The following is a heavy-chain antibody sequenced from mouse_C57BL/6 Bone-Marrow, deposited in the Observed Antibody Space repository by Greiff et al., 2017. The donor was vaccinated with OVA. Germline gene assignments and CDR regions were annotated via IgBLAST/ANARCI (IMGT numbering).Heavy chain of an antibody. D-gene: IGHD1-1*01. CDR2: ISSGSSTI. CDR3: ARGFITTVVGVDY. CDR1: GFTFSDYG. V-gene: IGHV5-17*01. J-gene: IGHJ4*01. Sequence: EVQLVESGGGLVKPGGSLKLSCAASGFTFSDYGMHWVRQAPETGLEWVAYISSGSSTIYYADTVKGRFTISRDNAKNTLFLQMTSLRSEDTAMYYCARGFITTVVGVDYWGQGTSVTVSS.